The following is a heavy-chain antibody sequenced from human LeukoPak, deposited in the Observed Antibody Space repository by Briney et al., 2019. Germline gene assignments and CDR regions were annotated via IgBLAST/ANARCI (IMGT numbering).Heavy chain of an antibody. Sequence: PGGSLRLSCAASGFTFSSQAMSWVRQAPGKGLEWVSGINSGGSTYYADSVKGRFTISRDNSKNTLFLQMNSLRAEDTAVYYCAKERHTYGYNSVYPGYWGQGTLVTVSS. CDR1: GFTFSSQA. J-gene: IGHJ4*02. D-gene: IGHD5-18*01. CDR2: INSGGST. V-gene: IGHV3-23*01. CDR3: AKERHTYGYNSVYPGY.